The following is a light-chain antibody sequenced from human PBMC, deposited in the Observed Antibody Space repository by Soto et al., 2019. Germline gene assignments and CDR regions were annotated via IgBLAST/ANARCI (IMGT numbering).Light chain of an antibody. Sequence: EIVLTQYPGTLSLSPGERATLSWGASQSVSSSYLAWYQQKPCQAPRLLIYGASSRPTGIPDRLSGSGSGTDFTLTISRMEPEDFAVYYCQQYGSPSTFGHGTRLEIK. CDR3: QQYGSPST. V-gene: IGKV3-20*01. CDR1: QSVSSSY. CDR2: GAS. J-gene: IGKJ5*01.